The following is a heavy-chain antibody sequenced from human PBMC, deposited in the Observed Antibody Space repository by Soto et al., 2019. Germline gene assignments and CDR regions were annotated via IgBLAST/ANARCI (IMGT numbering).Heavy chain of an antibody. D-gene: IGHD6-13*01. CDR1: GFTFSSFA. V-gene: IGHV3-23*01. CDR2: ISGSGGST. J-gene: IGHJ4*02. Sequence: EMQLLESGGGLVQPGGSLRLSCAASGFTFSSFAMSWVRQAPGKGLDWVSAISGSGGSTYSADSVKGRFTISRDNSKITLYLQMSSLRAEDTAVYYCARGSSAGKGSPPDFWGQGSLVTVSS. CDR3: ARGSSAGKGSPPDF.